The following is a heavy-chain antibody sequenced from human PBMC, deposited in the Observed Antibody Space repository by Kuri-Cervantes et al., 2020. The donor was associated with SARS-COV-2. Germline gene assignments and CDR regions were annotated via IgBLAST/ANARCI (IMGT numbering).Heavy chain of an antibody. CDR3: ARGGAPLGDFWNAFPFTY. CDR2: IYYSGST. V-gene: IGHV4-39*07. D-gene: IGHD3-3*01. J-gene: IGHJ4*02. CDR1: GGSISSSSYY. Sequence: SETLSLTCTVSGGSISSSSYYWGWIRQPPGKGLEWIGSIYYSGSTYYNPSLKSRVTISVDTSKNQLSLKLSSVTTADTALYFCARGGAPLGDFWNAFPFTYWGQGAMVTVSS.